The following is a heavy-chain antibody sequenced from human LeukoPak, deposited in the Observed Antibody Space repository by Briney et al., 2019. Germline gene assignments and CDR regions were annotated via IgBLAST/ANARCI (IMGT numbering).Heavy chain of an antibody. J-gene: IGHJ6*02. Sequence: PSETLSLTCAVYGGSFSGYYWSWIRHPPGKGLEWIGEINHSGSTNYNPSLKSRVTISVDTSKNQFSLKLSSVTAADTAVYYCARDRIAVTGPLYYYGMDVWGQGTTVTVSS. D-gene: IGHD6-19*01. V-gene: IGHV4-34*01. CDR3: ARDRIAVTGPLYYYGMDV. CDR1: GGSFSGYY. CDR2: INHSGST.